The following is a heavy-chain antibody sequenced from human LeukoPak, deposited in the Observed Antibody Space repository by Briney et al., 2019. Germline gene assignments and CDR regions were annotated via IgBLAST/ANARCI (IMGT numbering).Heavy chain of an antibody. CDR3: ARARGGRITIFGVVITPDY. V-gene: IGHV4-39*01. J-gene: IGHJ4*02. Sequence: SETLSLTSTVSGGSISSSSYYWGWIRQPPGKGLEWIVSIYYSGSTYYNPSLKSRVTISVDTSKNQFSLKLTSVTAADTAVYYCARARGGRITIFGVVITPDYWGQGTLVTVSS. CDR1: GGSISSSSYY. D-gene: IGHD3-3*01. CDR2: IYYSGST.